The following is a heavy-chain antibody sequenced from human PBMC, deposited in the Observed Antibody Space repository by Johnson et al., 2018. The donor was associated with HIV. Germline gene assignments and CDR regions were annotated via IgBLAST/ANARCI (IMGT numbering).Heavy chain of an antibody. CDR1: GFTFSSYG. CDR2: IKQDGSEK. Sequence: MQLVESGGGVVQPGGSLRLSCAASGFTFSSYGMHWVRQAPGKGLEWVANIKQDGSEKYYADSVKGRFTISRDNAKNSLYLQMNSLRAEDTAVYYCARVKGCTGGVCSALGAFDIWGQGTMVTVSS. V-gene: IGHV3-7*01. D-gene: IGHD2-8*02. J-gene: IGHJ3*02. CDR3: ARVKGCTGGVCSALGAFDI.